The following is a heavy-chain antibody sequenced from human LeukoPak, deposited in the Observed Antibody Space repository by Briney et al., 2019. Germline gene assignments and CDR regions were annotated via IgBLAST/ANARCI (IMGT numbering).Heavy chain of an antibody. J-gene: IGHJ4*02. Sequence: SETLSLTCAVYGGSFSGYYWSWIRQPPGKGLEWIGEINHSGSTNYNPSLKSRVTISVDTSKNRFSLKLSSVTAADTAVYYCASRYCSSTSCYLPDYWGQGTLVTVSS. CDR2: INHSGST. D-gene: IGHD2-2*01. CDR3: ASRYCSSTSCYLPDY. V-gene: IGHV4-34*01. CDR1: GGSFSGYY.